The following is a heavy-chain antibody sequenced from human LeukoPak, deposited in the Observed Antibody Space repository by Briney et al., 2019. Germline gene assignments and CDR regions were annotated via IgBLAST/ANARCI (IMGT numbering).Heavy chain of an antibody. V-gene: IGHV4-61*08. CDR2: IYYSGST. J-gene: IGHJ6*02. D-gene: IGHD3-22*01. CDR3: ARDKGLYYGSSGYYYYAMDV. Sequence: PSQTLSLTCTVSGGSISSGDYYWSWIRQPPGKGLEWVGNIYYSGSTNYNPSLKSRVTISLDTSKNQFSLKLTSVTAADTAVYYCARDKGLYYGSSGYYYYAMDVWGQGTTVTVSS. CDR1: GGSISSGDYY.